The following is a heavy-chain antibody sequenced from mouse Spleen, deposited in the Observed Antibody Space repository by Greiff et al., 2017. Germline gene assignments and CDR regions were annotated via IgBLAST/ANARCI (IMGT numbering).Heavy chain of an antibody. CDR1: GYTFTSYW. CDR3: ARRGPIIGDAMDY. V-gene: IGHV1-69*01. Sequence: QVQLQQPGAELVMPGASVKLSCKASGYTFTSYWMHWVKQRPGQGLEWIGEIDPSDSYTNYNQKFKGKATLTVDKSSSTAYMQLSSLTSEDSAVYYCARRGPIIGDAMDYWGQGTSVTVSS. J-gene: IGHJ4*01. CDR2: IDPSDSYT.